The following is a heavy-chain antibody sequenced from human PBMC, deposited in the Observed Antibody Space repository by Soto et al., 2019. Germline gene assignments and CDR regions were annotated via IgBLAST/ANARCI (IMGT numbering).Heavy chain of an antibody. CDR3: ARRKTNWNYVYWFDP. J-gene: IGHJ5*02. Sequence: GESLKSSGQGSGYSFTNYCIGWVLQRPWKGLEWMGIIYPGDSDTRYSPSFQGQVTISADKSISTAYLQWSSLKASDTAMYYCARRKTNWNYVYWFDPWGQGTLVTVSS. CDR2: IYPGDSDT. D-gene: IGHD1-7*01. V-gene: IGHV5-51*01. CDR1: GYSFTNYC.